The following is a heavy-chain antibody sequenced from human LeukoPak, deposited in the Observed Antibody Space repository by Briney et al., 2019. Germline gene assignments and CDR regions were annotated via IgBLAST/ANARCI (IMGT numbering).Heavy chain of an antibody. D-gene: IGHD6-13*01. CDR2: IIGSGAST. V-gene: IGHV3-23*01. CDR3: AKLGGYSSSWSYYYYYYMDV. J-gene: IGHJ6*03. Sequence: GGSLRLSWAASGFTFSSYWMSWVRQAPGKGLEWVSAIIGSGASTYYADSVKGRFTISRDNSKNTLYLQMNTLRAADTAVYYSAKLGGYSSSWSYYYYYYMDVWGKGTTVTVSS. CDR1: GFTFSSYW.